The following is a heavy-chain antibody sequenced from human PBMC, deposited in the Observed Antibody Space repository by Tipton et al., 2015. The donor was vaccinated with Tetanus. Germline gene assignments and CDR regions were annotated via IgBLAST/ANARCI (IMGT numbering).Heavy chain of an antibody. Sequence: SLRLSCAASGLIFSDFWMTWVRQAPGKGLEWVARTSDDGGAKYSADSVKGRFTISRDNAKNTLFLQMNSLRAEDTAVYYCARENWKLDYWGQGTLVTVSS. V-gene: IGHV3-7*01. D-gene: IGHD1-1*01. CDR3: ARENWKLDY. CDR2: TSDDGGAK. CDR1: GLIFSDFW. J-gene: IGHJ4*02.